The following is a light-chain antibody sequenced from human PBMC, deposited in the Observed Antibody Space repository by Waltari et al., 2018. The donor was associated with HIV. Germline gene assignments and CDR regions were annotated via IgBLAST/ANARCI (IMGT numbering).Light chain of an antibody. CDR2: SAS. CDR1: KKIRTS. J-gene: IGKJ4*01. Sequence: DIQMTQSPSSVSASVGDGVTITCRANKKIRTSLAWYQQKLGRAHQLLIYSASRLQEGVPPRFSGSGSGTNFTLTITNLQPEDFATYYGQQAASFPHTFGGGTDV. CDR3: QQAASFPHT. V-gene: IGKV1-12*01.